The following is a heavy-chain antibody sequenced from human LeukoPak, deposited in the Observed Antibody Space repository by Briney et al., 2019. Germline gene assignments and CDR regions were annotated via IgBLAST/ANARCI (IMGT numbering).Heavy chain of an antibody. D-gene: IGHD2-8*01. CDR3: ARTDCTPRFNYYYYMDV. V-gene: IGHV1-69*06. CDR1: GGTFSNYA. J-gene: IGHJ6*03. CDR2: IIPIFGTA. Sequence: GASVKVSCKASGGTFSNYAISWVRQAPGQGLEWMGGIIPIFGTANYAQKFQGRVTITADKFTSTAYMELSSLRSEDTAVYYCARTDCTPRFNYYYYMDVWGKGTTVTVSS.